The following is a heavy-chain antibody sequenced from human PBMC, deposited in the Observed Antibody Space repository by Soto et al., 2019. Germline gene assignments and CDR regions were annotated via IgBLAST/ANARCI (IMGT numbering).Heavy chain of an antibody. CDR3: AKASSRLYSSSSR. J-gene: IGHJ4*02. D-gene: IGHD6-6*01. V-gene: IGHV3-23*01. CDR1: GGPFSSYA. Sequence: PGGSLSLSCAASGGPFSSYAMIWVRPAPGKGLEWVSAISGSGGSTYYADSVKGRFTISRDNSKNTLYLQMNSLRAEDTAVYYCAKASSRLYSSSSRWGQGTLVTLSS. CDR2: ISGSGGST.